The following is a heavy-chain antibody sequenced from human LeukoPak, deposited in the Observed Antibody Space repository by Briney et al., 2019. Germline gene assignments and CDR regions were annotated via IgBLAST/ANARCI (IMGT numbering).Heavy chain of an antibody. Sequence: ASVKVSCKAFGGTFSTYPISWVRQAPGQGLEWMGWISAYNGNTHYAQKFRGRLTLTTETSTSTAYLELRSLKSDDTAVYYCARDRVGGDLTGVSLYWGQGTLVTVSS. D-gene: IGHD4-17*01. CDR1: GGTFSTYP. CDR2: ISAYNGNT. CDR3: ARDRVGGDLTGVSLY. J-gene: IGHJ4*01. V-gene: IGHV1-18*01.